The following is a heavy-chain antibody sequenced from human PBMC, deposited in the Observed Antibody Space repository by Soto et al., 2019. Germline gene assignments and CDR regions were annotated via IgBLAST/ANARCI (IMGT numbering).Heavy chain of an antibody. J-gene: IGHJ4*02. CDR2: INQDGSEK. V-gene: IGHV3-7*04. CDR3: SGGVGDAF. CDR1: ESTVSRDW. D-gene: IGHD1-26*01. Sequence: EVHLVESGGGLVQTGGSLRLSCAIFESTVSRDWMNWVRQAPGKGLEWVAHINQDGSEKYYVESVKGRFTISRDNPKNSLYPQRTGLRPADTGMYYCSGGVGDAFWGQGTLVTVSS.